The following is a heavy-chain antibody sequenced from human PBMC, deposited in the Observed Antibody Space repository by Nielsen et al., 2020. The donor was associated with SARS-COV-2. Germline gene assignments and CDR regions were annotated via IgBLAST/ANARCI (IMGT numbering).Heavy chain of an antibody. D-gene: IGHD5-24*01. Sequence: GESLKISCAASGFTVSSNYMSWVRQAPGKGLEWVSVIYSGGSTYYADSVKGRFTISRDNYKNTLYLQMNSLRAEDTAVYYCAREVREGGGYNYDIWGQGTMVTVSS. V-gene: IGHV3-66*01. J-gene: IGHJ3*02. CDR1: GFTVSSNY. CDR3: AREVREGGGYNYDI. CDR2: IYSGGST.